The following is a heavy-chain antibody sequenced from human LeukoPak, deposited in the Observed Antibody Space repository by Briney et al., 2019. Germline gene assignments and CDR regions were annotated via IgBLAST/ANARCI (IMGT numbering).Heavy chain of an antibody. CDR3: ARETRGVIATGIDY. J-gene: IGHJ4*02. D-gene: IGHD2/OR15-2a*01. V-gene: IGHV3-11*01. Sequence: GGSLRLSCAASGFTFSDYYMTWIRQAPGKGLEWVSYISSSGNMIYYADSVNGRFTISRDNAKNSLYLQMNNLRAEDTAVYYCARETRGVIATGIDYWGQGTLVTVSS. CDR2: ISSSGNMI. CDR1: GFTFSDYY.